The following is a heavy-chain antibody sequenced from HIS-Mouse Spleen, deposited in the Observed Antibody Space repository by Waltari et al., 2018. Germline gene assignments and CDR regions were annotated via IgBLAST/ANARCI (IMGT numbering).Heavy chain of an antibody. CDR1: GGSISSSSSN. CDR2: IYYSGST. Sequence: QLQLQESGPGLVKPSETLSLTCTVSGGSISSSSSNLGWIRQPQGKGLEWIGSIYYSGSTYYNPSLKSRVTISVDTSKNQFSLKLSSVTAADTAVYYCAREIPYSSSWYDWYFDLWGRGTLVTVSS. J-gene: IGHJ2*01. D-gene: IGHD6-13*01. V-gene: IGHV4-39*07. CDR3: AREIPYSSSWYDWYFDL.